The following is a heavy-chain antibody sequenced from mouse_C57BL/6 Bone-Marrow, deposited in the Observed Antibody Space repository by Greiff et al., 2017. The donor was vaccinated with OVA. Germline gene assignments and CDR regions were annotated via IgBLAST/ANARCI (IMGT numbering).Heavy chain of an antibody. CDR3: TKAHYYGSLDWYFDV. CDR1: GYTFSDYE. Sequence: VQLQPSGAELVGPGASVTLSFKASGYTFSDYEMHWVEQTPVHGLEWIGAIDPGTGGTAYNQKFKGKAILTADKSSSTAYMELRSLTSEDSAVYYCTKAHYYGSLDWYFDVWGTGTTVTVSS. CDR2: IDPGTGGT. J-gene: IGHJ1*03. V-gene: IGHV1-15*01. D-gene: IGHD1-1*01.